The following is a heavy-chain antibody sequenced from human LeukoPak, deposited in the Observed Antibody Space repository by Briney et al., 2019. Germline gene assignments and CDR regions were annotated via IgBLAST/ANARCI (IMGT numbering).Heavy chain of an antibody. CDR2: IRGSGGTT. CDR1: GFTFTSYA. Sequence: GGSLRLSCVASGFTFTSYAMSWIRQAPGKGLEYVSYIRGSGGTTHYADSVKGRFTISRDNSKNTLYLQMNSLRAEDTAVYYCAKDLGSSQDFDSWGRGTLVTVSS. V-gene: IGHV3-23*01. J-gene: IGHJ4*02. D-gene: IGHD1-26*01. CDR3: AKDLGSSQDFDS.